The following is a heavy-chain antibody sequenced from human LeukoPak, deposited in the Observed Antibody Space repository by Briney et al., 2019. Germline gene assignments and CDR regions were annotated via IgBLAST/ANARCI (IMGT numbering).Heavy chain of an antibody. J-gene: IGHJ4*02. V-gene: IGHV4-39*01. CDR3: ATQNQPGRPNFDN. CDR2: IYHTGRT. Sequence: SETLSLTCSVSGGSISSSDYYWDWLRQPPGKELEWIGAIYHTGRTYYNPSLRGRVTISGDTSKNQFSLNLNFLTAADTAVYYCATQNQPGRPNFDNWGQGTLVTVSS. CDR1: GGSISSSDYY. D-gene: IGHD2/OR15-2a*01.